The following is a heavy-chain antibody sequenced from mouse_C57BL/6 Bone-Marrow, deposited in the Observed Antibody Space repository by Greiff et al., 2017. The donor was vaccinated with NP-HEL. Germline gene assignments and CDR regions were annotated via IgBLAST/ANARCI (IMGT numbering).Heavy chain of an antibody. CDR3: ARHGYYDYHVGFAY. CDR2: ISNGGGST. V-gene: IGHV5-12*01. CDR1: GFTFSDYY. Sequence: DVHLVESGGGLVQPGGSLKLSCAASGFTFSDYYMYWVRQTPEKRLEWVAYISNGGGSTYYPDTVKGRFTISRDNAKNTLYLQMSRRKSEDTAMYDCARHGYYDYHVGFAYWGQGTLVTVSA. J-gene: IGHJ3*01. D-gene: IGHD2-4*01.